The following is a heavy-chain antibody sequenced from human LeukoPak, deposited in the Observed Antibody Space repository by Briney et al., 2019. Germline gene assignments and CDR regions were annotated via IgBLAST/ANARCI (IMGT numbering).Heavy chain of an antibody. CDR1: GFTFSNYW. CDR2: ISSDGSST. J-gene: IGHJ4*02. V-gene: IGHV3-74*01. CDR3: ARPMISVMSLGADF. Sequence: GGSLRLSCAVSGFTFSNYWMHWVRQAPGKGLVWVSCISSDGSSTSYADSVKGRFSISRDNAKNTLYLHMNSLRAEDTALYYCARPMISVMSLGADFWGQGSLVTVSS. D-gene: IGHD3/OR15-3a*01.